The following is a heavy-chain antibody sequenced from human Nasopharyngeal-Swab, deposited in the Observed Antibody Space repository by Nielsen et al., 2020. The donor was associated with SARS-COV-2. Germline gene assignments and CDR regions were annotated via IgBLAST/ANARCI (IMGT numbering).Heavy chain of an antibody. V-gene: IGHV3-30-3*01. D-gene: IGHD3-3*01. CDR1: GFTFSSYA. CDR2: ISYDGSNK. CDR3: ARVGLRFLEWLYNYYFDY. Sequence: GESLKISCAASGFTFSSYAMHWVRQAPGKGLERVAVISYDGSNKYYADSVKGRFTISRDNSKNTLYLQMNSLRAEDTAVYYCARVGLRFLEWLYNYYFDYWGQGTLVTVSS. J-gene: IGHJ4*02.